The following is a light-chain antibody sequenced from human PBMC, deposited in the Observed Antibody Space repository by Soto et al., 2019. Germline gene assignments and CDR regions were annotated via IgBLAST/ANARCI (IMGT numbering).Light chain of an antibody. CDR2: DTS. J-gene: IGKJ3*01. CDR1: QTIGKY. CDR3: QQSFSIPFT. Sequence: DIPLTQSPSSLSATVGDRVTITCRPSQTIGKYLNWYQQEPGKAPKLLIYDTSYLQSGVPSRFSGSASGTDFTLSINNLRPEDFATYYCQQSFSIPFTFGPGTKVDIK. V-gene: IGKV1-39*01.